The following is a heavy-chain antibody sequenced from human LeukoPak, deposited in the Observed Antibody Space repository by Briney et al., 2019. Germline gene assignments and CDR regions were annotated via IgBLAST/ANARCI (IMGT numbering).Heavy chain of an antibody. J-gene: IGHJ6*03. V-gene: IGHV3-21*01. Sequence: GGSLRLSCAASGFTFSTYSMNWVRQAPGKGLQWVSSISSSSSYISYADSVKGRFTISRDNAKNSLYLQMNSLRAEDTAVYYCARGGLRHYHYYYMDVWGKGTTVTVSS. CDR2: ISSSSSYI. CDR1: GFTFSTYS. D-gene: IGHD4-17*01. CDR3: ARGGLRHYHYYYMDV.